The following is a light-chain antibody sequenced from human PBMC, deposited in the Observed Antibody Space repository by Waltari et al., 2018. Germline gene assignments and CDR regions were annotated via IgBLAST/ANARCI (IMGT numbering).Light chain of an antibody. V-gene: IGLV1-47*01. CDR2: RNN. J-gene: IGLJ1*01. CDR3: AAWDVSLRGI. Sequence: QSVLTQPPSVSGAPGQRVTISCSGSNSNVGINYVSWFQHVPGAAPRLLIYRNNLRPSGVPDRFSGSKSGSSASLAISGLRSEDDADYYCAAWDVSLRGIFGTGTRVTVL. CDR1: NSNVGINY.